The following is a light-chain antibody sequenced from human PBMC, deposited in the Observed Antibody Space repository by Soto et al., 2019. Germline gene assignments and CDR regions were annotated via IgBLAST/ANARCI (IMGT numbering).Light chain of an antibody. CDR3: GSYTTTNTQV. V-gene: IGLV2-14*01. J-gene: IGLJ1*01. CDR2: EVN. CDR1: NSDVGDYNY. Sequence: QSALTQPASVFGSPGQSITISCTGTNSDVGDYNYVSWYQQYPGKAPKLIIYEVNNRPSGVSNRFSGSKSGNTASLTISGLQTEDEADYYCGSYTTTNTQVFGTGTKLTVL.